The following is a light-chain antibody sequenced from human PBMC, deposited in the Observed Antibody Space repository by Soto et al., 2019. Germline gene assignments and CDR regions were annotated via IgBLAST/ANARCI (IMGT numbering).Light chain of an antibody. CDR1: QSITSNY. Sequence: EIVLTQSPATLSLSPGERATLSCRASQSITSNYLAWYQQKPGQAPRLLIYDASSRATGIPGRFSGSGSGTDFTLTISRLEPEDFAVYYCQQDGSSQGTFGQGTKVDIK. CDR2: DAS. CDR3: QQDGSSQGT. J-gene: IGKJ1*01. V-gene: IGKV3-20*01.